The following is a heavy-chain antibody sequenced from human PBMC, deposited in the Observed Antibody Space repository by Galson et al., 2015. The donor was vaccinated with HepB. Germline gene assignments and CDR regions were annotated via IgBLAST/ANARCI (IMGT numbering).Heavy chain of an antibody. CDR3: ARDPRHYGSSGYPSDY. J-gene: IGHJ4*02. CDR2: ISGSGGST. Sequence: SLRLSCAVSGFTFSSYAMSWVRQAPGKGLEWVSAISGSGGSTYYADSVKGRFTISRDNSKNTLYLQMNSLRAEDTAVYYCARDPRHYGSSGYPSDYWGQGTLVTVSS. CDR1: GFTFSSYA. V-gene: IGHV3-23*01. D-gene: IGHD3-22*01.